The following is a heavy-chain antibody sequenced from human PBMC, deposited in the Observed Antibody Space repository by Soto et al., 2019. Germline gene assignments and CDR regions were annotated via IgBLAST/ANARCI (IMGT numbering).Heavy chain of an antibody. D-gene: IGHD4-4*01. CDR3: ARWRTVTTDYYYGMDV. CDR1: GFTFSSYS. J-gene: IGHJ6*02. Sequence: GGSLRLSCAASGFTFSSYSMNWVRQAPGKGLEWVSSISSSSSYIYYADSVKGRFTISRDNAKNSLYLQMNSLRAEDTAVYYCARWRTVTTDYYYGMDVWGQGTTVTVSS. CDR2: ISSSSSYI. V-gene: IGHV3-21*01.